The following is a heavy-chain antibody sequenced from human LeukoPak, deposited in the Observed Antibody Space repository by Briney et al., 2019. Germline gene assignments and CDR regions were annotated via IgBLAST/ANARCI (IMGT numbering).Heavy chain of an antibody. D-gene: IGHD6-6*01. CDR2: ISHTGSI. Sequence: SETLSLTCTVYGASFSGYFCSWIRQSPGKGLEWIGEISHTGSINYNPSLKSRVTISLDTSKNEFSLKLTSVTAADTGVYYCARGDIAARLGGWGQGTLLTVSS. J-gene: IGHJ4*02. CDR3: ARGDIAARLGG. CDR1: GASFSGYF. V-gene: IGHV4-34*01.